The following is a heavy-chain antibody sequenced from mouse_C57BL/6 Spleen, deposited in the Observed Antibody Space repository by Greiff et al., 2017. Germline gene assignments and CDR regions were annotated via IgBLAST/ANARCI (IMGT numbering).Heavy chain of an antibody. CDR2: ISDGGSYT. Sequence: EVKLVESGGGLVKPGGSLKLSCAASGFTFSSYAMSWVRQTPDKRLEWVATISDGGSYTYYPDNVKGRFTISRDNAKNNLYLQMSHLKSEDTAMYYCARDQKGRYGSCVDYWGQGTTLTVSS. CDR1: GFTFSSYA. J-gene: IGHJ2*01. D-gene: IGHD1-1*01. V-gene: IGHV5-4*01. CDR3: ARDQKGRYGSCVDY.